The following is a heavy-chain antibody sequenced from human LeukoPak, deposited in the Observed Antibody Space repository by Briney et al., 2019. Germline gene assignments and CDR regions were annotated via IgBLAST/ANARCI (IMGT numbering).Heavy chain of an antibody. J-gene: IGHJ4*02. CDR3: ARDPFRSSFDS. CDR2: IYISGTT. D-gene: IGHD1-26*01. CDR1: GGSINNFY. V-gene: IGHV4-4*07. Sequence: SETLSLTCTVSGGSINNFYWNWIRQPPGKGLEWIGRIYISGTTHYNPSLKSRVTMSVDTSKTQFSLRLTSVTAADTAVYYCARDPFRSSFDSWGQGTLVTVSS.